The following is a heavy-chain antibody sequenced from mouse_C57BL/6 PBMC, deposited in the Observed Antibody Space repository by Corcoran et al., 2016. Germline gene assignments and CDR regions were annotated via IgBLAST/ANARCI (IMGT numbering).Heavy chain of an antibody. Sequence: QVQLQQSGAELVKPGASVKISCKASGYAFSSYWMNWVKQRPGKGLEWIGQIYPGDGDTNYNGKFKGKATLTADKSSSTAYMQLSSLTSEDSAVYFCARDYYGSSYEYYFDYWGQGTTLTVSS. CDR1: GYAFSSYW. CDR2: IYPGDGDT. J-gene: IGHJ2*01. D-gene: IGHD1-1*01. V-gene: IGHV1-80*01. CDR3: ARDYYGSSYEYYFDY.